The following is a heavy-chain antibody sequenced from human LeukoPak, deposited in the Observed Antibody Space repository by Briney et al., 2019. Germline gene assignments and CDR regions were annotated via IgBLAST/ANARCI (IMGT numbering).Heavy chain of an antibody. CDR2: IGPSGSNI. CDR3: ARGVFDP. J-gene: IGHJ5*02. V-gene: IGHV3-48*01. CDR1: GFTFGIYA. Sequence: GGSLRLSCAASGFTFGIYAMNWVRQAPGKGLEWVSYIGPSGSNIYYADSVKGRFTISRDNAKDSLYLQMNSLRAEDTAVYYCARGVFDPWGQGTLVTVSS.